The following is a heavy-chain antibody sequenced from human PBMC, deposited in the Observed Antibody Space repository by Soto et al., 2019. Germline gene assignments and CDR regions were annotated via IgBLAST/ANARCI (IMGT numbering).Heavy chain of an antibody. J-gene: IGHJ4*02. D-gene: IGHD6-13*01. V-gene: IGHV1-69*01. CDR3: ASGASRWYPYFFAS. Sequence: QAQVVQSGAELRKPGSSVKLSCKASEGTFNSYAIAWVRQAPGQGLEWMGGIIPYYNTLNYAQKFQDRVTITADDSTNTVYRELSSLRSDYAAVDFCASGASRWYPYFFASWAQGTLVTVSS. CDR2: IIPYYNTL. CDR1: EGTFNSYA.